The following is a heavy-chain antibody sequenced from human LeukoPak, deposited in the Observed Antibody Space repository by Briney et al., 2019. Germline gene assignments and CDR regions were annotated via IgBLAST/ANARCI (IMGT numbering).Heavy chain of an antibody. CDR3: ANGDGEWLSQYNWFDP. J-gene: IGHJ5*02. D-gene: IGHD3-3*01. CDR2: INAGNGNT. Sequence: ASVKVSCKASGYTFTSYAMHWVRQAPGQRLEWMGWINAGNGNTKYSQKFQGRVTITRDTSASTAYMELSSLRSEDTAVYYCANGDGEWLSQYNWFDPWGQGTLVTVSS. CDR1: GYTFTSYA. V-gene: IGHV1-3*01.